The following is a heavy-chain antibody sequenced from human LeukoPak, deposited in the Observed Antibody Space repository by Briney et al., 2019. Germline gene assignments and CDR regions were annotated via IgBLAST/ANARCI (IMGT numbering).Heavy chain of an antibody. CDR3: AREPRYSYVSFDY. CDR1: GFTFSSYT. D-gene: IGHD5-18*01. CDR2: ITSSSSYI. Sequence: GGSLRLSCAASGFTFSSYTMNWVRQAPGKGLEWVSSITSSSSYIYYADSVKGRFTISRDNAKNSLYLQMNSLRVEDTAVYYCAREPRYSYVSFDYWGQGTLVTVSS. J-gene: IGHJ4*02. V-gene: IGHV3-21*01.